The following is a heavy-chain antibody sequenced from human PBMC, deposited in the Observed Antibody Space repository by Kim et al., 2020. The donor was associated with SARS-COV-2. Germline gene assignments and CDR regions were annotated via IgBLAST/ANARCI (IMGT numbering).Heavy chain of an antibody. V-gene: IGHV1-8*01. J-gene: IGHJ5*02. Sequence: ASVKVSCKASGYTFTSYDINWVRQATGQGLEWMGWMNPNSGNTGYAQKFQGRVTMTRNTSIRTAYMELSSLRSEDTAVYYCARAPEVSSRWQLGGWPWGQGTLVTVSS. CDR3: ARAPEVSSRWQLGGWP. CDR2: MNPNSGNT. CDR1: GYTFTSYD. D-gene: IGHD6-13*01.